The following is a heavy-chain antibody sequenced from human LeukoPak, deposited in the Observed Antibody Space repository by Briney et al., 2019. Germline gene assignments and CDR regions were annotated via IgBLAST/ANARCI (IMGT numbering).Heavy chain of an antibody. CDR3: ARGKAAVAGILTDY. CDR1: GGSFSGYY. D-gene: IGHD6-19*01. V-gene: IGHV4-34*01. Sequence: PSETLSLTCAVYGGSFSGYYWSWIRQPPGKGLEWIGEINHSGSTNYNPSLKSRVTISVDTSKNQFSLKLSSVTAADTAVYYCARGKAAVAGILTDYWGQGTLVTVSS. CDR2: INHSGST. J-gene: IGHJ4*02.